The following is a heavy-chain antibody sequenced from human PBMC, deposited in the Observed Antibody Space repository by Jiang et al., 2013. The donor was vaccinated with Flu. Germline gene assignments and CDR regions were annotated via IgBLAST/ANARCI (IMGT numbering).Heavy chain of an antibody. V-gene: IGHV4-59*08. CDR1: GGSISSYY. J-gene: IGHJ6*02. D-gene: IGHD2-2*01. CDR3: ARRRVSVVPAAMDYYYYYAMDV. Sequence: GPGLVKPSETLSLTCTVSGGSISSYYWSWIRQPPGKGLEWIGYIYYSGSTNYNPSLKSRVTISLDTSKNQFSLKLSSVTAADTALYYCARRRVSVVPAAMDYYYYYAMDVWGQGT. CDR2: IYYSGST.